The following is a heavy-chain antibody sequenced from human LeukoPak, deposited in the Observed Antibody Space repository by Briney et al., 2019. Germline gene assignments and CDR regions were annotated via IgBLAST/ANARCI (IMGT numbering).Heavy chain of an antibody. D-gene: IGHD2-8*01. V-gene: IGHV4-59*01. CDR3: ARVRMSYYYYYVDV. CDR1: GGSISSYY. CDR2: IYYSGST. J-gene: IGHJ6*03. Sequence: PSETLSLTCTVSGGSISSYYWSWIRQPPGKGLEWIGYIYYSGSTNYNPSLKSRVTISVDTSKNQFSLKLSSVTAADTAVYYCARVRMSYYYYYVDVWGKGTTVTVSS.